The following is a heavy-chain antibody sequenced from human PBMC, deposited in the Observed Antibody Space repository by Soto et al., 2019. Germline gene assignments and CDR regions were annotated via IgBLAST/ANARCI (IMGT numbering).Heavy chain of an antibody. CDR1: GFTFSGYG. J-gene: IGHJ4*02. V-gene: IGHV3-30*18. CDR3: AKDPRGTYYYGWGSYTYYFDL. Sequence: QVQLVESGGGVVQPGRSLRLSCAASGFTFSGYGMHWVRQAPGKGLEWVAVISYDGSNRYYADSVKGRFTISRDNSKNTVHLQKKSPRTEDTAVYYCAKDPRGTYYYGWGSYTYYFDLWGQGTLVTVSS. D-gene: IGHD3-10*01. CDR2: ISYDGSNR.